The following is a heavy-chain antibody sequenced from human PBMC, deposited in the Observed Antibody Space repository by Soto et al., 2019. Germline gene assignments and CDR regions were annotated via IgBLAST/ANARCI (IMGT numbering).Heavy chain of an antibody. V-gene: IGHV1-69*13. Sequence: SVKVSCKASGGTFSSYAISWVRQAPGQGLEWMGGIIPIFGTANYAQKFQGRVTITADESTSTAYMELSSLRSEDTAVYYCARHPPTTFCSGYYTGIGGWFDPWGQGTLVTVSS. J-gene: IGHJ5*02. CDR1: GGTFSSYA. CDR3: ARHPPTTFCSGYYTGIGGWFDP. CDR2: IIPIFGTA. D-gene: IGHD3-3*01.